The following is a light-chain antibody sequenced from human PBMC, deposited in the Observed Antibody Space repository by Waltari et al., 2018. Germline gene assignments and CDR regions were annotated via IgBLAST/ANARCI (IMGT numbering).Light chain of an antibody. CDR3: SSYSDISISLL. J-gene: IGLJ2*01. Sequence: QSALTQPASVSGSPGQSITISCTGTSSDIGVYNNVSWYQQHPGKAPKLIIYDVTERPSGVSNRCSGSKSGNTASLTISGLQTDDESDYFCSSYSDISISLLFGGGTKLTVL. CDR1: SSDIGVYNN. V-gene: IGLV2-14*03. CDR2: DVT.